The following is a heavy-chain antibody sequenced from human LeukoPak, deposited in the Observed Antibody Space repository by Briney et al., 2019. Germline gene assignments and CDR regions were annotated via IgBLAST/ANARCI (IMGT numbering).Heavy chain of an antibody. V-gene: IGHV3-7*01. Sequence: PGGALRVSREQPGVSFTDYWTSAGREVPGKGREWGANINHDGSEKYYEGSVQGRFTNSRDNAQTSLHLQMNSLRAEDTAVYYCAVVDSSGWYCHDYWGQGTLVTVSS. D-gene: IGHD6-19*01. CDR1: GVSFTDYW. CDR3: AVVDSSGWYCHDY. J-gene: IGHJ4*02. CDR2: INHDGSEK.